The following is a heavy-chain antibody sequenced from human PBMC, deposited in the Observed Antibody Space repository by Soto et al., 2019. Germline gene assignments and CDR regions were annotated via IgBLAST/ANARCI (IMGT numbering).Heavy chain of an antibody. CDR1: GYTFTSYY. D-gene: IGHD3-3*01. Sequence: QVQLVQSGAEVKKPGASVKVSCKASGYTFTSYYMHWVRQAPGQGLEWIGIINPSGGSTSYAQKFQGRVTITRDTSTSTVYMELSSLRSEDTAVSYCAREYDFWSGSYYMDVWGKGTTVTVSS. J-gene: IGHJ6*03. CDR3: AREYDFWSGSYYMDV. CDR2: INPSGGST. V-gene: IGHV1-46*03.